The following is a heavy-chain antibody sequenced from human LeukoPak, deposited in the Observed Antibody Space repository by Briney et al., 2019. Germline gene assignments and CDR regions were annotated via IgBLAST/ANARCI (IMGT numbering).Heavy chain of an antibody. CDR3: ASDVIGGRNF. Sequence: GGSLRLSSVASGFTFTSYTMHWVRQTPGKGLEWVSYIDSSAGSIDYAASVKGRFTISRDNAKNSLYMQMNSLRAEDTAVYYCASDVIGGRNFWGQGTLVTVSS. J-gene: IGHJ4*02. CDR2: IDSSAGSI. CDR1: GFTFTSYT. D-gene: IGHD2-15*01. V-gene: IGHV3-48*01.